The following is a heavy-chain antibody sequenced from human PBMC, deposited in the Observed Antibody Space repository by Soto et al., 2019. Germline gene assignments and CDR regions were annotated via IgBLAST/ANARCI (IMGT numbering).Heavy chain of an antibody. J-gene: IGHJ6*02. CDR2: INSDGSDT. Sequence: GGSLRLSCAVSGFTFSSYWMHWVRQAPGKGLVWVSRINSDGSDTIYADSVKGRFSISGDNAKSTLYLQMNSLRAEDAAVYYCARGLPRSGYSSYYGMDVWGQGTTVTVSS. V-gene: IGHV3-74*01. CDR1: GFTFSSYW. D-gene: IGHD5-12*01. CDR3: ARGLPRSGYSSYYGMDV.